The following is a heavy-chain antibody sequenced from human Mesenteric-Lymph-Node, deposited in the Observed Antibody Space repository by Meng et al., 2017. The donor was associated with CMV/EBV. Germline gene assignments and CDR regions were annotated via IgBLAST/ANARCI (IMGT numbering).Heavy chain of an antibody. CDR2: IPSGPGYI. V-gene: IGHV3-21*01. Sequence: GGSLRLSCAASGFTFSNYRMNWVRQSPEKGLEWVSSIPSGPGYIYYADSVKGRFTMSRDNAENSLYLQMNSLRAEDTAVYYCARGPPAYYYDNNAYYYIDYWGQGTLVTVSS. J-gene: IGHJ4*02. CDR3: ARGPPAYYYDNNAYYYIDY. D-gene: IGHD3-22*01. CDR1: GFTFSNYR.